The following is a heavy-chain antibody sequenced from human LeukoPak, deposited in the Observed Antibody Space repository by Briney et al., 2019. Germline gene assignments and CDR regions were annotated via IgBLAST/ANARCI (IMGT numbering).Heavy chain of an antibody. D-gene: IGHD2-15*01. V-gene: IGHV4-4*07. J-gene: IGHJ2*01. CDR1: GGSMISYF. Sequence: PSETLSLTCTVSGGSMISYFWASIRQPAGEGLEWIGRIYTSGSTDYNPSLKSRVTMSVDTSKNQFSLKLPSVTGADTAVYYCAREGGGQGHGWHYDVWGRGTLVTVSS. CDR2: IYTSGST. CDR3: AREGGGQGHGWHYDV.